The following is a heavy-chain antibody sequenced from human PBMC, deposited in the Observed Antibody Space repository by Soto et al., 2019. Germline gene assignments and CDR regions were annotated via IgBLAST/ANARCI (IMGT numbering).Heavy chain of an antibody. J-gene: IGHJ6*02. Sequence: ASVKVSCKASGYTFTSYGISWARQAPGQGLEWMGWISAYNGNTNYAQKLQGRVTMTTDTSTSTAYMELRSLGSDDTAVYYCARDLGLPRGTDYYYGMDVWGQGTTVPASS. CDR3: ARDLGLPRGTDYYYGMDV. CDR1: GYTFTSYG. D-gene: IGHD2-8*02. V-gene: IGHV1-18*01. CDR2: ISAYNGNT.